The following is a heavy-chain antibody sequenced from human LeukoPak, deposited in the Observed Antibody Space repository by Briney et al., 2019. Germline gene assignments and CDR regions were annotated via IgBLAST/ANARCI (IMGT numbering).Heavy chain of an antibody. D-gene: IGHD6-19*01. CDR2: IRYDGSNK. CDR1: GFTFSSYG. J-gene: IGHJ4*02. CDR3: ARRSGIAVAGAFDY. Sequence: GGSLRLSCAASGFTFSSYGMHWVRHAPGKGLEWVAFIRYDGSNKYYADSVKGRFTISRDNSKNTLYLQMNSLRAEDTAVYYCARRSGIAVAGAFDYWGQGTLVTVSS. V-gene: IGHV3-30*02.